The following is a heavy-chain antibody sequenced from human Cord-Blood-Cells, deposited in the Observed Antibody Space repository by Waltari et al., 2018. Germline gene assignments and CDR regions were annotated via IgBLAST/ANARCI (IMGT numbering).Heavy chain of an antibody. Sequence: QLQLQESGPGLVKHSETLSLTCTVSGGSISSSSYYWGWIRQPPGKGREWIGSIYYSGSTYYNPALKSRVTISVDTSKNQFSLKLSSVTAADTAVYYCARSYSSSDFDYWGQGTLVTVSS. CDR1: GGSISSSSYY. V-gene: IGHV4-39*01. D-gene: IGHD6-6*01. CDR2: IYYSGST. J-gene: IGHJ4*02. CDR3: ARSYSSSDFDY.